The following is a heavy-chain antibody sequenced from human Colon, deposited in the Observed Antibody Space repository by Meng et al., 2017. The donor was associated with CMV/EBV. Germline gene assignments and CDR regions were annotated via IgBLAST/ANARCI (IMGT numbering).Heavy chain of an antibody. CDR3: ARGVGSVDPRFDP. V-gene: IGHV1-2*02. CDR1: AYTFTHYY. J-gene: IGHJ5*02. D-gene: IGHD1-26*01. Sequence: ASVKVSCKASAYTFTHYYIHWVRQAPGQGPEWMGWINTSSGGTKYSQKFQGRITMTRDTSITTAYMDLSGLTSDDTALYFCARGVGSVDPRFDPWGQGTLVTVSS. CDR2: INTSSGGT.